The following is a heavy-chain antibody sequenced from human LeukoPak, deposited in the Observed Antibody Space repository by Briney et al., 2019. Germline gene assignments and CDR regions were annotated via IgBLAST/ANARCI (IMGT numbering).Heavy chain of an antibody. V-gene: IGHV1-18*01. CDR2: ISVYNGNT. CDR1: GYTFSSYG. D-gene: IGHD3-10*01. J-gene: IGHJ4*02. Sequence: ASVKISFKASGYTFSSYGITWVRQAPGQGLEWMGWISVYNGNTKSAQNLQGRVIMTTDTSTNTAHMELRSLRSDDTAVYYYARIASDGSGTNHYWGQGTQVIVSS. CDR3: ARIASDGSGTNHY.